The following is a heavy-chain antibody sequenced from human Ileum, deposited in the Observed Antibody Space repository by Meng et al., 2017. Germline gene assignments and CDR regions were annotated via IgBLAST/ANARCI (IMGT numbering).Heavy chain of an antibody. D-gene: IGHD7-27*01. CDR3: ARDHWGSLDY. CDR1: GGSVSSDGFQ. V-gene: IGHV4-61*08. J-gene: IGHJ4*02. CDR2: AST. Sequence: QAQLQESGPGLVRPAETLSLICTVSGGSVSSDGFQWGWVRQPPGKGLEWIGYASTNYNPSLKSRVTISLDTSKNQFSLELSSVTAADTAVYYCARDHWGSLDYWGQGILVIVSS.